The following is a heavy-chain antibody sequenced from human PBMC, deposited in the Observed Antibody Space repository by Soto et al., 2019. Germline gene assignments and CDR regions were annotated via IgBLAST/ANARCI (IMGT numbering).Heavy chain of an antibody. CDR3: ARAAFGELFSYFDY. CDR2: ISGSGGST. D-gene: IGHD3-10*01. Sequence: SGGSLRLSCAASGFTFSSYAMSWVRQAPGKGLEWVSAISGSGGSTYYADSVKGRFTISRDNSKNTLYLQMNSLRAEDTAVYYCARAAFGELFSYFDYWGQGALVTVSS. J-gene: IGHJ4*02. V-gene: IGHV3-23*01. CDR1: GFTFSSYA.